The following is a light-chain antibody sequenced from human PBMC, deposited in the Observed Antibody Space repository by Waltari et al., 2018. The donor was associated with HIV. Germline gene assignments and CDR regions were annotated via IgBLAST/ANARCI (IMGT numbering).Light chain of an antibody. V-gene: IGKV1-39*01. Sequence: DXXXTQSPSXXSASVXDRXTXTCRASQSISNYLNWYQHKPGKAPNLLIXXXXXXXXXXPSRFXXSXSGTDFTLTIXSLQPXXXXTXXXXHSYSSPWTFGQGTKVEIQ. CDR2: XXX. CDR1: QSISNY. J-gene: IGKJ1*01. CDR3: XHSYSSPWT.